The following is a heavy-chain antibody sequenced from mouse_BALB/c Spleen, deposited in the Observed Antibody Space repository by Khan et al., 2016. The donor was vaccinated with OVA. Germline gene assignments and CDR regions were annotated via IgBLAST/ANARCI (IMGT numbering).Heavy chain of an antibody. CDR3: AREWGAWFPY. J-gene: IGHJ3*01. V-gene: IGHV1-77*01. CDR1: GYTFTDYN. Sequence: VQLQQPGAELARPGASVKLSCKASGYTFTDYNINWVKQRTGQGLEWIGEIYPGSNNTYYNEKFKGKATLTADKSSSTAYMQLSSLTSEDSAVYFGAREWGAWFPYWGQGTLGTVSA. CDR2: IYPGSNNT.